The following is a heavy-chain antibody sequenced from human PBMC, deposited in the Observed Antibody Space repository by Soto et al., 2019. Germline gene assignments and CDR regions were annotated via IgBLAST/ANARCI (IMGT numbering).Heavy chain of an antibody. Sequence: PSETLSLTCTVSGGSISGYFWSWIRQPPGKGLEWIGYIYCSGNTNYNPSLKSRVTISVDMSKNQFSLKLSSVAAADTAVYYCARGRYGDYAWGQGTLVTVSS. CDR2: IYCSGNT. J-gene: IGHJ5*02. CDR1: GGSISGYF. V-gene: IGHV4-59*01. D-gene: IGHD4-17*01. CDR3: ARGRYGDYA.